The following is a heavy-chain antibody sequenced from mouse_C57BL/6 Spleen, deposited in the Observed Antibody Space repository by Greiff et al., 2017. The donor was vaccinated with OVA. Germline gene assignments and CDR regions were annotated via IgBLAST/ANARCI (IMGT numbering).Heavy chain of an antibody. CDR3: ASTSDSSGYFDY. CDR1: GFTFSSYG. D-gene: IGHD3-2*02. CDR2: ISSGGSYT. V-gene: IGHV5-6*02. Sequence: DVKLVESGGDLVKPGGSLKLSCAASGFTFSSYGMSWVRQTPDKRLEWVATISSGGSYTYYPDSVKGRFTISRDNAKNTLYLQMSSLKSEDTAMYYCASTSDSSGYFDYWGQGTTLTVSS. J-gene: IGHJ2*01.